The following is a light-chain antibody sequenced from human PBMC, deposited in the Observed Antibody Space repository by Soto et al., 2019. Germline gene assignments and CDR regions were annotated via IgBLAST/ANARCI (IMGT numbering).Light chain of an antibody. CDR2: DSS. Sequence: DIQMTQSPSSLSESIGDRVTITCQASQGINNYLNWYQQKPGKAPELLIYDSSSLKTGVPSRFSGSGSETDFTLTISSLQPDDVATYYCQHYDHLPLSFGGGTNIEIK. CDR3: QHYDHLPLS. CDR1: QGINNY. V-gene: IGKV1-33*01. J-gene: IGKJ4*01.